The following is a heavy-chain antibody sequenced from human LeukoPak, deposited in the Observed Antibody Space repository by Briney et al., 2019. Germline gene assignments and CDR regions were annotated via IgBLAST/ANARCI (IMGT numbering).Heavy chain of an antibody. CDR3: ARDRESIAAAEYYFDY. D-gene: IGHD6-13*01. CDR2: IIPILGIA. CDR1: GGTFSSYA. Sequence: SVKVSCKASGGTFSSYAISWVRQAPGQGLEWMGRIIPILGIANYAQKFQGRVTITADKSTSTAYMELSSLRSEDTAVYYCARDRESIAAAEYYFDYWGQETLVTVSS. J-gene: IGHJ4*02. V-gene: IGHV1-69*04.